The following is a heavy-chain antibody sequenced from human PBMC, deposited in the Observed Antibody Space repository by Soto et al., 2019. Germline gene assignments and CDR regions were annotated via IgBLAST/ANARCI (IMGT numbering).Heavy chain of an antibody. D-gene: IGHD3-22*01. Sequence: QVQLVQSGAEVKKPGSSVKVSCKASGGTFSSYAISWVRQAPGQGLEWMGGIIPIFGIANYAQKFQGRVTITADESTSTAYMELSSLRSEDTAVYYCARDSSPYYYDSSGSTNWFDPWGQGNLVTVSS. CDR2: IIPIFGIA. CDR3: ARDSSPYYYDSSGSTNWFDP. J-gene: IGHJ5*02. CDR1: GGTFSSYA. V-gene: IGHV1-69*12.